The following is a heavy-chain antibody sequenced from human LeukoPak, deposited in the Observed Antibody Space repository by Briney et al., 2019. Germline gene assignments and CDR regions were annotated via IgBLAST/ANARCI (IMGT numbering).Heavy chain of an antibody. CDR1: GFTFSSYG. V-gene: IGHV3-30*03. CDR3: ARIMTQQMVFDY. CDR2: ISYDRSNK. D-gene: IGHD6-13*01. Sequence: PGGSLRLSCAASGFTFSSYGMHWVRQAPGKGLEWVAVISYDRSNKYYADSVKGRFTISRDNSKNTLYLQMNSLRAEDTAVYYCARIMTQQMVFDYWGQGTLVTVSS. J-gene: IGHJ4*02.